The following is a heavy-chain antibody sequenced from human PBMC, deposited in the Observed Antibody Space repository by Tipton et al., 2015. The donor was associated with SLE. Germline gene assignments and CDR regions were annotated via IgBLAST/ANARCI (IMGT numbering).Heavy chain of an antibody. CDR3: ARHAPDAYWYFDL. Sequence: TLSLTCTVSGGSISSSSYYWGWIRQPPGKGLEWIGSIYYSGSTYYNPSLKSRVTISVDTSKNQFSLKLSSMTAADTAVYYCARHAPDAYWYFDLWGRGTLVTVSS. CDR2: IYYSGST. CDR1: GGSISSSSYY. V-gene: IGHV4-39*01. J-gene: IGHJ2*01.